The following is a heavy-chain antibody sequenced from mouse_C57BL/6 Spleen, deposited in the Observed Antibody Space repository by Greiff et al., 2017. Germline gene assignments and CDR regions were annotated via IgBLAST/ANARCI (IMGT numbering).Heavy chain of an antibody. V-gene: IGHV10-1*01. CDR1: GFSFNTYA. CDR2: IRSKSNNYAT. J-gene: IGHJ4*01. Sequence: EAGGGLVQPKGSLKLSCAASGFSFNTYAMNWVRQAPGKGLEWVARIRSKSNNYATYYADSVKDRFTISRDDSESMLYLQMNNLKTEDTAMYCCVRRGMDYWGQGTSVTVSS. CDR3: VRRGMDY.